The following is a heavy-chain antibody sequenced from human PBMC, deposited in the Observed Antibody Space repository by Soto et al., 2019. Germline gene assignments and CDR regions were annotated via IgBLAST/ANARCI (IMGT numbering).Heavy chain of an antibody. D-gene: IGHD1-1*01. CDR2: MWYDGSNK. CDR3: ASIIGLEQTASDY. J-gene: IGHJ4*02. V-gene: IGHV3-33*01. Sequence: GGSLRLSCAASGFPFSSYGMHWVRQAPGKGLEWVAVMWYDGSNKYYADSVKGRFTISRDNSKNTLYLQMNSLGAEDTAVYYCASIIGLEQTASDYWGQGTLVTVSS. CDR1: GFPFSSYG.